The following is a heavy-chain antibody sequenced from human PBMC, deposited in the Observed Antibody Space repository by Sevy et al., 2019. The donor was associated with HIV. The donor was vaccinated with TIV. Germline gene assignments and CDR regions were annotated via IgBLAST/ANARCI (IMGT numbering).Heavy chain of an antibody. CDR1: GGTFSSYA. J-gene: IGHJ4*02. Sequence: ASVKVSCKASGGTFSSYAISWVRQAPGQGLEWMGGIIPIFGTANYAQKFQGRVTITADESTSTAYMELSSLRSEDTAVYYGARSTRYDSSGSMDYWGQGTLVTVSS. CDR2: IIPIFGTA. D-gene: IGHD3-22*01. CDR3: ARSTRYDSSGSMDY. V-gene: IGHV1-69*13.